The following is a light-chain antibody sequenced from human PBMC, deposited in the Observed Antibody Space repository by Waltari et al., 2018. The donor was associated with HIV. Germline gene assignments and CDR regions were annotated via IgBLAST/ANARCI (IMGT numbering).Light chain of an antibody. CDR2: TEC. Sequence: DIQMTQSPSSLSASVGDRVTITCRASQSISGYLNWYQQKPGKAPNLLIYTECSLQSEVPSRFSGSGFGTDFPLTISSLQPEDFATYYCQQSYTTPRTFGQGTKVEIK. J-gene: IGKJ1*01. CDR1: QSISGY. CDR3: QQSYTTPRT. V-gene: IGKV1-39*01.